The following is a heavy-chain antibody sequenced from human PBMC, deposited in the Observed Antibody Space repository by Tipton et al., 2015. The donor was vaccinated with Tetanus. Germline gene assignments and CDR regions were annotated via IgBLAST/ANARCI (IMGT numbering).Heavy chain of an antibody. D-gene: IGHD3-22*01. CDR3: ARDRRDFAYDSRGFYSPLYYFDN. V-gene: IGHV4-30-4*01. J-gene: IGHJ4*02. CDR1: GGSISSDAHY. Sequence: TLSLTCTVSGGSISSDAHYWGWIRQAPGKGLEWLGYISHSGTTNYNPSLMSRVTLSLDTARGQFSLKVTSVTAADAAVYFCARDRRDFAYDSRGFYSPLYYFDNWGQGVRVTVSS. CDR2: ISHSGTT.